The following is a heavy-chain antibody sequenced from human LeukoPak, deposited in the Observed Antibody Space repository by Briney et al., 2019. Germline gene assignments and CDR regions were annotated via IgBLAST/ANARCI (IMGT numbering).Heavy chain of an antibody. V-gene: IGHV3-48*03. Sequence: GGSLRLSCAASGFTFSSYEMNWVRQAPGKGLEWVSYISSSGSTIYYAASVKGRFTISRDNAKNSLYLQMNSLGAEDTAVYYCAELGITMSGGVWGKGTTVTISS. J-gene: IGHJ6*04. CDR2: ISSSGSTI. CDR3: AELGITMSGGV. D-gene: IGHD3-10*02. CDR1: GFTFSSYE.